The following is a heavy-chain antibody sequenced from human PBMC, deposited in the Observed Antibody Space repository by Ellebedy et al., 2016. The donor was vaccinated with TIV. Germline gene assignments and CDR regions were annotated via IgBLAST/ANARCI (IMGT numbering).Heavy chain of an antibody. D-gene: IGHD6-13*01. Sequence: PGGSLRLSCAASGFTFTTFWMSWVRQAPGKGLEWVGNINQDGSEKCYGDSVKGRFTISRDNAKNSLYLQMHSLRAEDTAFYYCVKGSIAVTGTCFDSWGQGTLVTVSS. J-gene: IGHJ4*02. CDR3: VKGSIAVTGTCFDS. CDR1: GFTFTTFW. CDR2: INQDGSEK. V-gene: IGHV3-7*05.